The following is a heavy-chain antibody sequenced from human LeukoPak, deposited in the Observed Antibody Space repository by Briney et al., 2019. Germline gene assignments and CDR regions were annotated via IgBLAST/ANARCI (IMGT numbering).Heavy chain of an antibody. J-gene: IGHJ4*02. D-gene: IGHD6-6*01. CDR3: ASLSSSSMDY. CDR1: GESFSGYY. V-gene: IGHV4-34*01. CDR2: INHSGST. Sequence: SETLSLTCAVYGESFSGYYWSWIRQPPGKGLEWIGEINHSGSTNYNPSLKSRVTISVDTSKNQFSLKLSSVTAADTAVYYCASLSSSSMDYWGQGTLVTVSS.